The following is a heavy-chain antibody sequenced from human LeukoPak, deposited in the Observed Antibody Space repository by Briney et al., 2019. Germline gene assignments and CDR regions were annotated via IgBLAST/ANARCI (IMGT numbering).Heavy chain of an antibody. CDR3: ARMALDGGASIGFDS. J-gene: IGHJ5*01. CDR2: INPNIGDA. V-gene: IGHV1-2*02. Sequence: ASVKVSCKASGYTFTDYFIHWVRQAPGQGLEWMGWINPNIGDASYAQKFQDRVTMTRDRSINTAYMELSRLTSDDTAEYYCARMALDGGASIGFDSWGQGTLVTVSS. D-gene: IGHD2-21*01. CDR1: GYTFTDYF.